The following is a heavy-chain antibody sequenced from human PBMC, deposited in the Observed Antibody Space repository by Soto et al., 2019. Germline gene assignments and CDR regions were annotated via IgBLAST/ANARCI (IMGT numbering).Heavy chain of an antibody. D-gene: IGHD1-26*01. CDR1: GFTFGDYA. CDR3: AKDLGGSGSYSFVRYYYYGMDV. J-gene: IGHJ6*02. CDR2: ITWNSGST. V-gene: IGHV3-9*01. Sequence: EVPLVESGGGLVQPGRSLRLSCAASGFTFGDYAMHWVRQAPGKGLEWVSGITWNSGSTGYADSVKGRFTISRDNAKKSLYLQMNSLRAEDTALYYCAKDLGGSGSYSFVRYYYYGMDVWGQGTTVTVSS.